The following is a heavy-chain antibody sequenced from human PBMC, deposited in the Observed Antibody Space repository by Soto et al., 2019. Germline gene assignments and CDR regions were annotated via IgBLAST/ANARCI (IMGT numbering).Heavy chain of an antibody. D-gene: IGHD6-6*01. CDR1: GGSFSGYY. CDR3: ARPRSIAARPYYYYGMDV. V-gene: IGHV4-34*01. J-gene: IGHJ6*02. CDR2: INHSGST. Sequence: QVQLQQWGAGLLKPSETLSLTCAVYGGSFSGYYWSWIRQPPGKGLEWIGEINHSGSTNYNPSLKSRVTISVDTSKNQFSLKLSSVTAADTAVYYCARPRSIAARPYYYYGMDVWGQGTTVTVSS.